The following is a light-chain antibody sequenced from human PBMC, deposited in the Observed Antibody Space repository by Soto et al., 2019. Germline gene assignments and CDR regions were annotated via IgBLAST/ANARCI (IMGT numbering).Light chain of an antibody. CDR1: QSVGSY. CDR2: GAS. Sequence: EIVLTQSPATLYLSPGERATLSCRASQSVGSYLAWYQQKPGQAPRLLIYGASNRASGIPARFSGSGSGTDFTLTISSLEPEECAGYHFLQRSIGFTFGPGNKVDI. J-gene: IGKJ3*01. V-gene: IGKV3-11*01. CDR3: LQRSIGFT.